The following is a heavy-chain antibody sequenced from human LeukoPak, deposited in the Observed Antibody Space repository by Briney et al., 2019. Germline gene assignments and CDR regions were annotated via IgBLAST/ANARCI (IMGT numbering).Heavy chain of an antibody. CDR3: AKGGYDFDF. J-gene: IGHJ4*02. Sequence: PGGSLRLSCAASGLTLYDYAMHWVRQPPGKGLEWVSLISGDGATTFYADSVKGRFSISRDNRKNSLYLQMNNLRTEDTGLYYCAKGGYDFDFWGQGTLVTVSS. V-gene: IGHV3-43*02. CDR1: GLTLYDYA. D-gene: IGHD5-12*01. CDR2: ISGDGATT.